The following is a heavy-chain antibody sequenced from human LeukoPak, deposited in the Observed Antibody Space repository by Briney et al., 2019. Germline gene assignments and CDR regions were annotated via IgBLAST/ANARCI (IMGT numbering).Heavy chain of an antibody. CDR2: IYPGDSDT. J-gene: IGHJ4*02. Sequence: GESLKISCKGSGYRFTSYWIGWVRQMPGKGLEWMGIIYPGDSDTRYSPSFQGQVTISADKSISTAYLQWSSLKASDTAMYYCATRGYSYGTETYFDYWGQGTLVTVSS. V-gene: IGHV5-51*01. D-gene: IGHD5-18*01. CDR1: GYRFTSYW. CDR3: ATRGYSYGTETYFDY.